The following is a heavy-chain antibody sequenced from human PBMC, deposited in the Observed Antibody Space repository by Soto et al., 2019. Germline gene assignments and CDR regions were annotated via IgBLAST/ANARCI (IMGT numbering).Heavy chain of an antibody. J-gene: IGHJ6*02. Sequence: ASEKVSCKASGYTFTSYYMHWVRQAPGQGLEWMGIINPSGGSTSYAQKFQGRVSMTRDTSTSTVYMGLSSLRSEDTAVYYCARYNYGGYGMDVWGQGTTVTVSS. D-gene: IGHD5-18*01. V-gene: IGHV1-46*01. CDR3: ARYNYGGYGMDV. CDR2: INPSGGST. CDR1: GYTFTSYY.